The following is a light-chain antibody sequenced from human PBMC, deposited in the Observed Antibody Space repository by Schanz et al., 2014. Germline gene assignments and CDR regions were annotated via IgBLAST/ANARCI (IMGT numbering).Light chain of an antibody. CDR2: EGS. J-gene: IGLJ3*02. CDR1: SSDVGSYNL. Sequence: QSALTQPASVSGSPGQSITISCTGTSSDVGSYNLVSWYQQHPGKAPKLMIYEGSKRPSGVSNRFSGSKSGNTASLTISGLQAEDEGDYYCSSYAGNNTWVFGGGTKLTVL. V-gene: IGLV2-14*02. CDR3: SSYAGNNTWV.